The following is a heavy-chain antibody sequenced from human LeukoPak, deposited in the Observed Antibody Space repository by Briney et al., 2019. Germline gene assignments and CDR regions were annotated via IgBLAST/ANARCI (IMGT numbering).Heavy chain of an antibody. CDR3: AKDPPRRWYSSSSVGFDY. CDR1: GFIFSSYA. Sequence: QSGGSLRLSCAASGFIFSSYAMSWVRQAPGKGLEWVSGISGTGVSTYYADSVKGRFTISRDNSKNTLYLQMNSLRAEDTAVYYCAKDPPRRWYSSSSVGFDYWGQGTLVTVSS. CDR2: ISGTGVST. D-gene: IGHD6-6*01. J-gene: IGHJ4*02. V-gene: IGHV3-23*01.